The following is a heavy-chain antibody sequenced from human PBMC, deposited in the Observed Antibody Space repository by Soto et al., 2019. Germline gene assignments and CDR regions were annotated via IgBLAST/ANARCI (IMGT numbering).Heavy chain of an antibody. CDR2: IYSGGST. Sequence: GGSLRLSCAASGFTVSSNYMSWVRQAPGKGLEWVSVIYSGGSTYYADSVKGRFTISRDNSKNTLYLQMNSLRAEDTAVYYCAREGGVGDGYKTGAFDIWGQGTMVTVSS. D-gene: IGHD1-26*01. J-gene: IGHJ3*02. CDR1: GFTVSSNY. CDR3: AREGGVGDGYKTGAFDI. V-gene: IGHV3-66*01.